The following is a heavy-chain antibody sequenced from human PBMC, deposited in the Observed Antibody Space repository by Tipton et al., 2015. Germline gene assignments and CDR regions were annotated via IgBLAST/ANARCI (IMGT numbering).Heavy chain of an antibody. V-gene: IGHV3-9*01. D-gene: IGHD3-3*01. CDR3: TKHSRVVIHRNWFDP. CDR1: GFTFDDYA. J-gene: IGHJ5*02. Sequence: SLRLSCAVSGFTFDDYAMYWVRQAPGKGLEWVSGISWNSDNKGYADSVKGRFTISRDNAKNSLYLQMNSLRAEDTAVYYCTKHSRVVIHRNWFDPWGQGTLVTVSS. CDR2: ISWNSDNK.